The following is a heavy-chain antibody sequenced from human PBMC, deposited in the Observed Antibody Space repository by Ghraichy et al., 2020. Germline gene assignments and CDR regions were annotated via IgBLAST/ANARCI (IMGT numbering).Heavy chain of an antibody. D-gene: IGHD5-24*01. Sequence: GSLRLSFTTAGFTFGDYAMSWFRQAPGKGLEWLGFIKSKTYGETTEYAASVKGRFTISRDDSKSIAYLQMNSLKTEDTAVYYCTRGGYSYQFWGQGTVVTVSS. CDR3: TRGGYSYQF. CDR1: GFTFGDYA. V-gene: IGHV3-49*03. CDR2: IKSKTYGETT. J-gene: IGHJ4*02.